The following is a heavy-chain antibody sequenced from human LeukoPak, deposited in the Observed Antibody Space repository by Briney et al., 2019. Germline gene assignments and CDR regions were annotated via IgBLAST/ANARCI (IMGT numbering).Heavy chain of an antibody. CDR1: GFTVSSNY. D-gene: IGHD5/OR15-5a*01. J-gene: IGHJ3*02. V-gene: IGHV3-66*01. CDR3: ARDLFTSTDAFDI. Sequence: GGSLGLSCAASGFTVSSNYMSWVRQAPGKGLEWVSVIYSGGSTYYADSVKGRFTISRDNSKNTLYLQMNSLRAEDTAVYYCARDLFTSTDAFDIWGQGTMVTVSS. CDR2: IYSGGST.